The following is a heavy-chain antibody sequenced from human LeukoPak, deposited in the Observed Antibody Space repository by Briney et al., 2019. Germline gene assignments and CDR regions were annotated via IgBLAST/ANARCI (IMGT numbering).Heavy chain of an antibody. V-gene: IGHV1-2*02. CDR2: INANHGGT. D-gene: IGHD3-22*01. Sequence: ASVKVSCKASGYIFTDYYIHWVRQAPGQGLEWMGWINANHGGTNYAQQFQGRVTMTRDTSISTAYMELSRLRSDDAAVYYCARHRDFDSTGYYYPLFDYWGQGTLVTVSS. J-gene: IGHJ4*02. CDR1: GYIFTDYY. CDR3: ARHRDFDSTGYYYPLFDY.